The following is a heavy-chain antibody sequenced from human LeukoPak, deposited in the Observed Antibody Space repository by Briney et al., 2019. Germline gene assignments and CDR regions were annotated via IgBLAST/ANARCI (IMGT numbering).Heavy chain of an antibody. J-gene: IGHJ4*02. V-gene: IGHV1-2*02. CDR1: GYTFTDYY. Sequence: ASVKVTCKASGYTFTDYYVHWVRQAPGQGLEWLSWINPDSGATNFAQRFQGRVTMTRDTSVNTAHMELNNLRSDDTAVYYCARDLCHGGSCFHFDSWGQGNLVTVSS. D-gene: IGHD2-15*01. CDR2: INPDSGAT. CDR3: ARDLCHGGSCFHFDS.